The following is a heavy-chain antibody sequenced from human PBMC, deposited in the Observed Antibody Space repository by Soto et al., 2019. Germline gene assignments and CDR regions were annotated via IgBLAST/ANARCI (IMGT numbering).Heavy chain of an antibody. D-gene: IGHD1-26*01. V-gene: IGHV3-53*01. CDR3: VRPRPSGENYGMDV. Sequence: VQLVESGGGLIQPGGSLRLSCVASGLTVSQNYMAWVRQAPEMGPQWVSVLYAEGSTYYTESVKGRFTIPRDPSKNTLFLQMDGPRAEDTAVYYCVRPRPSGENYGMDVWGQGTTVTVSS. J-gene: IGHJ6*02. CDR2: LYAEGST. CDR1: GLTVSQNY.